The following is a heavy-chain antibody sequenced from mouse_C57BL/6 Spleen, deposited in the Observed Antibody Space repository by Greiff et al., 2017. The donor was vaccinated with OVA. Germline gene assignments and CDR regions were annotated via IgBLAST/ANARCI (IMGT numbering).Heavy chain of an antibody. J-gene: IGHJ1*03. V-gene: IGHV1-19*01. Sequence: VQLKESGPVLVKPGASVKMSCKASGYTFTDYYMNWVKQSHGKSLEWIGVINPYNGGTSYNQKFKGKATLTVDKSSSTAYMELNSLTSEDSAVYYCARAMVTWYFDVWGTGTTVTVSS. D-gene: IGHD2-2*01. CDR3: ARAMVTWYFDV. CDR1: GYTFTDYY. CDR2: INPYNGGT.